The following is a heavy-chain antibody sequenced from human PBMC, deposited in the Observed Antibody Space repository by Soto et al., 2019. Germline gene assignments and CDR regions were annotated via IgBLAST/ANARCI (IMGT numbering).Heavy chain of an antibody. V-gene: IGHV3-23*01. CDR3: ASSILVGVLINGMQV. J-gene: IGHJ6*01. Sequence: PVGSLRLSCVSSGITFRSRAMSCVRHAPGEWLEWVSTTTDTDGDRKYADSVRGRFTISRDNAMNTLYLQMNSLRAEDTAVYYCASSILVGVLINGMQVWEHETAGTVSS. CDR1: GITFRSRA. CDR2: TTDTDGDR. D-gene: IGHD3-3*01.